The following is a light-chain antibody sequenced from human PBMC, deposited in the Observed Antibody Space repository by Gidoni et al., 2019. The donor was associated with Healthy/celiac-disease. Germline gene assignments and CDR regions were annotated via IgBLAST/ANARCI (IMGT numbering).Light chain of an antibody. J-gene: IGKJ3*01. CDR2: AES. Sequence: DIQMTKSPPSLSASVGDRVTITCRASQTISSYLNWYQQKPGKAPKLLIYAESSLQSGVPSRFSGSRSWTDFTRTISSLQPEAFATYYCQHSYISFGPGTKVDLK. CDR3: QHSYIS. CDR1: QTISSY. V-gene: IGKV1-39*01.